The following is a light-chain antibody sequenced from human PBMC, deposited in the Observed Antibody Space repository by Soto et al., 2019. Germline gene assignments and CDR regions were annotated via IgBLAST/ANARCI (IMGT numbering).Light chain of an antibody. CDR2: DAS. Sequence: IQLTQSPASLSASVGERVTITCRASQDIRGALAWYQQSPGEAPQLLIYDASTLESGVPSRFNGSSSGTHFTLTISSLQPEDFATYYCQQFLSYPITFGQGTRLEI. V-gene: IGKV1-13*02. J-gene: IGKJ5*01. CDR3: QQFLSYPIT. CDR1: QDIRGA.